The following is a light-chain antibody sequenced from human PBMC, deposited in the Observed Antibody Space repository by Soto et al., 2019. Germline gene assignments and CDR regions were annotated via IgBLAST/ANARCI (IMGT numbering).Light chain of an antibody. CDR2: SNN. Sequence: QSVLTQPPSASGTPGQRVTISCSGSSSKIGSNTVNWYQQLPGTAPKLLIYSNNQRPSGVPDRFSGSKSGTSASLAISGLQSEDEADYYCAAWDDSLNGRWVFGGGTQLTVL. CDR1: SSKIGSNT. CDR3: AAWDDSLNGRWV. V-gene: IGLV1-44*01. J-gene: IGLJ3*02.